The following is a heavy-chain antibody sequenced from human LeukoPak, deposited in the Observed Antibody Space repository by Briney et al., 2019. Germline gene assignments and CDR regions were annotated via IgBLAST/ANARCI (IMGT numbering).Heavy chain of an antibody. CDR2: IYYSGST. CDR3: ATNRRGLHFDY. Sequence: SETLSPTCTVTGDSISSSSYYWGWIRQPPGRGLEWIGTIYYSGSTYYNPSLKSRVTISVDTSKNQFSLNLISVAAADTAVYYCATNRRGLHFDYWGQGTLVTVSS. CDR1: GDSISSSSYY. D-gene: IGHD1/OR15-1a*01. J-gene: IGHJ4*02. V-gene: IGHV4-39*01.